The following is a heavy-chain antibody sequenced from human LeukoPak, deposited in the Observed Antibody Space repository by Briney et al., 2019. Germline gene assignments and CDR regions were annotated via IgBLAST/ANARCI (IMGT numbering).Heavy chain of an antibody. V-gene: IGHV4-59*01. D-gene: IGHD2/OR15-2a*01. Sequence: SETLSLTCTVSGGSISNYWSWIRQPPGKGLEWIGYIHYSGSTNYNPSLKSRVTMSLDTSKNQFSLKLSSVTAADTAVYYCARYQRNSDYFLDVWGQGTTVTVSS. CDR2: IHYSGST. CDR1: GGSISNY. CDR3: ARYQRNSDYFLDV. J-gene: IGHJ6*02.